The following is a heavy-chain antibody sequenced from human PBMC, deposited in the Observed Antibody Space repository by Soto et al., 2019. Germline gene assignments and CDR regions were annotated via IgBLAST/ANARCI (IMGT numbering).Heavy chain of an antibody. Sequence: PSETLSLTCTVSGGSISSSSYYWGWIRQPPGKGLEWIGSIYYSGSTYYNPSLKSRVTISVDTSKNQFSLKLSSVTAADTAVYYCATTSIEPLPYYFDYWGQGTLVTVS. V-gene: IGHV4-39*01. D-gene: IGHD2-15*01. CDR1: GGSISSSSYY. J-gene: IGHJ4*02. CDR3: ATTSIEPLPYYFDY. CDR2: IYYSGST.